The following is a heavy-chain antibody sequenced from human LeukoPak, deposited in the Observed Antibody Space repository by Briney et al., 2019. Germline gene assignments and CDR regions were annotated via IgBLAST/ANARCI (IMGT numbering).Heavy chain of an antibody. V-gene: IGHV1-18*01. CDR2: ISAYNGNT. Sequence: ASVKVSCKASGYTFTSYGISWVRQAPGQGLEWMGWISAYNGNTNYAQKLQGRVTMTRNTSISTAYMELSSPRSEDTALYYCARGLDDSSGYYYVDYWGQGTLVTVSS. J-gene: IGHJ4*02. CDR1: GYTFTSYG. D-gene: IGHD3-22*01. CDR3: ARGLDDSSGYYYVDY.